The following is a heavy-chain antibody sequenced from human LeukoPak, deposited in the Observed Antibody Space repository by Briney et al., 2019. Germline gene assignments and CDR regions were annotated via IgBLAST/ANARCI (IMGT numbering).Heavy chain of an antibody. CDR1: GFTFSSYA. CDR2: ISESGGST. CDR3: SKLSAGLNFHYLDS. J-gene: IGHJ4*02. D-gene: IGHD1-7*01. V-gene: IGHV3-23*01. Sequence: PGGSLRLSCAASGFTFSSYAMSWVRQAPGKGLEWGSRISESGGSTYYADSVKGRFTISRHNSRHPLYPQMNPQRPEDTHVYFCSKLSAGLNFHYLDSWGQGTLVTVSS.